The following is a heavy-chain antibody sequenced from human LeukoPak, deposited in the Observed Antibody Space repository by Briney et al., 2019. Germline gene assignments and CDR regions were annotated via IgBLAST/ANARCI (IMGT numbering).Heavy chain of an antibody. CDR2: IIPILGIA. V-gene: IGHV1-69*04. CDR3: ARANYDILTCYYTPTGY. Sequence: SVKVSCKASGGTFSSYAISWVRQAPGQGLEWMGRIIPILGIANYAQKFQGRVTITADKSTSTAYMELSSPRSEDTAVYYCARANYDILTCYYTPTGYWGQGTLVTVSS. J-gene: IGHJ4*02. D-gene: IGHD3-9*01. CDR1: GGTFSSYA.